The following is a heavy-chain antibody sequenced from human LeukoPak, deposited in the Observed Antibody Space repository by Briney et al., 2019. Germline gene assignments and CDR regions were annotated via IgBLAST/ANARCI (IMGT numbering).Heavy chain of an antibody. CDR3: ARAYSSSWYSYYYGMDV. CDR1: GFTFSDYY. D-gene: IGHD6-13*01. J-gene: IGHJ6*02. Sequence: SGGSLRLSCAASGFTFSDYYMSWIRQAPGKGLEWVSYISSSGSTIYYADSVKGRFTISRDNAKNSLYLQMSSLRAEDTAVYYCARAYSSSWYSYYYGMDVWGQGTTVTVSS. CDR2: ISSSGSTI. V-gene: IGHV3-11*01.